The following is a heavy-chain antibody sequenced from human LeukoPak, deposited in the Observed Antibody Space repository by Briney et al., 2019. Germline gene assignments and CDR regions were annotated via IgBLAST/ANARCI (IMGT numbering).Heavy chain of an antibody. Sequence: GGSLRLFCAASGFTFTDYWMTWVRQVPGKGLEWVANIQRGGSESYYVDSVKGRFTISRENAKNSLYLQMDSLRVEDTAVYYCARVGTWELQRVFDYWGQGTPVTVSS. CDR3: ARVGTWELQRVFDY. J-gene: IGHJ4*02. D-gene: IGHD1-26*01. CDR2: IQRGGSES. V-gene: IGHV3-7*01. CDR1: GFTFTDYW.